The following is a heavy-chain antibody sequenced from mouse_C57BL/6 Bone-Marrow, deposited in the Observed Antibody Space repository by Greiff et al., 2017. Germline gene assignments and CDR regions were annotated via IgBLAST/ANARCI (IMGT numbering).Heavy chain of an antibody. CDR2: ISYDGSN. J-gene: IGHJ2*01. Sequence: EVQLQESGPGLVKPSPSLSLTCSVTGYSITSGYYWNWIRRFPGNKLEWMGYISYDGSNNYNPALKNRISITRDTSKNQFFLKLNSATTEDTATYYCTRGDYGNYYFDYWGQGTTLTVSS. CDR3: TRGDYGNYYFDY. V-gene: IGHV3-6*01. D-gene: IGHD2-1*01. CDR1: GYSITSGYY.